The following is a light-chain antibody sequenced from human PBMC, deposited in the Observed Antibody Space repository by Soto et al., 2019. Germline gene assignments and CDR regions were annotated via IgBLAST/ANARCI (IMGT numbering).Light chain of an antibody. J-gene: IGKJ4*01. V-gene: IGKV3-20*01. CDR3: QQYGYLVT. CDR2: GAS. CDR1: QSITNNY. Sequence: EIVLTQSPGTLSLSPGERATLSCRASQSITNNYLAWYQQEPGRAHRLLIYGASSRATGIQDRFSGSGSGTDFTLTISRLEPEDFAMYYCQQYGYLVTFGGGTKVDIK.